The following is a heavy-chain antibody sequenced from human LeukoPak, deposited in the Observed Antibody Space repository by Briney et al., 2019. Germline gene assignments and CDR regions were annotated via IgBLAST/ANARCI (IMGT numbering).Heavy chain of an antibody. CDR2: IWYDGSNK. CDR3: ARDLYYYDSSGYFDY. Sequence: QPGRSLRLSCAASGFTFSSYGMHWVRQAPGKGLEWVAVIWYDGSNKYYADSVKGRFTISRDNSKNTLYLQMNSPRAEDTAVYYCARDLYYYDSSGYFDYWGQGTLVTVSS. D-gene: IGHD3-22*01. J-gene: IGHJ4*02. V-gene: IGHV3-33*01. CDR1: GFTFSSYG.